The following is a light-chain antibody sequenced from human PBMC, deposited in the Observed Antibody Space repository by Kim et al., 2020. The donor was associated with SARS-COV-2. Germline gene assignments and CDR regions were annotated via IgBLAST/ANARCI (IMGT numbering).Light chain of an antibody. CDR3: QDYGRSPLT. CDR1: QIFRSDY. V-gene: IGKV3-20*01. J-gene: IGKJ4*01. Sequence: DIVLTQSPGTLSLSPGERATLSCRASQIFRSDYLAWYQLKPGQAPRLLVYGASTRAAGIPDRFSATDFTLTISRLEPEDFGVYYCQDYGRSPLTFGGATKVDIK. CDR2: GAS.